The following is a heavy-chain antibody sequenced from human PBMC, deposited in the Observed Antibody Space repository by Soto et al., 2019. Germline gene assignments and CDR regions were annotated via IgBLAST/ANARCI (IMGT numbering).Heavy chain of an antibody. J-gene: IGHJ4*02. Sequence: GGSLRLSCAASGFTFRTYSVNWVRQAPGKGLEWVSYISGSSGTIWYADSVKGRFTISRDNVKNSLYLKMDSLRAEDTAVYYCARDQDWSFDYWGQGTLVTVSS. CDR2: ISGSSGTI. CDR1: GFTFRTYS. CDR3: ARDQDWSFDY. V-gene: IGHV3-48*01. D-gene: IGHD3-9*01.